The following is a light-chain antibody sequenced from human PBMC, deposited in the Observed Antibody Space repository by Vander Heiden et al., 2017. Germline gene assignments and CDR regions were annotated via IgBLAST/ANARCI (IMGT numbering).Light chain of an antibody. CDR3: QAWDSSTVV. CDR1: KLGDKY. J-gene: IGLJ2*01. V-gene: IGLV3-1*01. Sequence: SYELTHPPSVSVSPGQTASITCYGDKLGDKYACWYQQKPGQSPVLVIYQDSKRPSGIPERFSGSNSGNTATLTISGTQAMDEADYYCQAWDSSTVVFGGGTKLTVL. CDR2: QDS.